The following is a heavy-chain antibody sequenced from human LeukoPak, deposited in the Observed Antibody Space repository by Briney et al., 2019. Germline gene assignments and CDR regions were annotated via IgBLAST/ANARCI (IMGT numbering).Heavy chain of an antibody. CDR2: IYYSGST. CDR1: GGSISSYY. Sequence: SETLSLTCTVSGGSISSYYWSWIRQPPGKGLEWIGYIYYSGSTNYSPSLKSRVTISIDTSKNQFSLKLSSVTAADTAVYYCARESYYYGSGSYSPHFDYWGQGTLVTVSS. J-gene: IGHJ4*02. CDR3: ARESYYYGSGSYSPHFDY. V-gene: IGHV4-59*01. D-gene: IGHD3-10*01.